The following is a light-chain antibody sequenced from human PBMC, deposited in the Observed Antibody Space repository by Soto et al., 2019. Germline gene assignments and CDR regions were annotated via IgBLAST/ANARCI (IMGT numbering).Light chain of an antibody. CDR2: YVS. V-gene: IGLV2-11*01. CDR3: CSSAGGFTWV. J-gene: IGLJ3*02. Sequence: QSVLTQPRPVSGSPGQSVTISCTGTSSDVVSWYQQHPGKAPKLIIYYVSQRPSGVPDRFSGSKSGNTASLTISGLQAEDEADYYCCSSAGGFTWVFGGGTKVTVL. CDR1: SSDVV.